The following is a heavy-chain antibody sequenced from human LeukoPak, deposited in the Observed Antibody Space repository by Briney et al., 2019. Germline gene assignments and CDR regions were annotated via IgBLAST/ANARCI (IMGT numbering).Heavy chain of an antibody. CDR2: IYYSGST. CDR3: ARVSQTPPPTYFDY. V-gene: IGHV4-59*01. Sequence: SETLSRTCTVSGDSISSYYWSWIRQPPGKGLEWIGYIYYSGSTNYNPSLKSRVTISVDTSKNQFSLRLSSVTAADTAVYYCARVSQTPPPTYFDYWGQGTLVTVSS. J-gene: IGHJ4*02. CDR1: GDSISSYY.